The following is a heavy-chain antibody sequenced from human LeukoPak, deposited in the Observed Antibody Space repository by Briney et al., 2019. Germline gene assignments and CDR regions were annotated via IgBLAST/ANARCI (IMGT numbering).Heavy chain of an antibody. Sequence: ASVKVSCKVSGYTLTELSMHWVRQAPGKGLEWMGGFDPEDGETIYAQKFQGRVTMTEDTSTDTAYMEPSSLRSEDTAVYYCATADNWNPTGGYGMDVWGKGTTVTVSS. J-gene: IGHJ6*04. V-gene: IGHV1-24*01. CDR1: GYTLTELS. CDR3: ATADNWNPTGGYGMDV. CDR2: FDPEDGET. D-gene: IGHD1-1*01.